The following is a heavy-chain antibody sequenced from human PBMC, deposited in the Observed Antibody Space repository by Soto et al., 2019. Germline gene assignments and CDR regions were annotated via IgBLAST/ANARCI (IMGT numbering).Heavy chain of an antibody. J-gene: IGHJ5*02. Sequence: QLQLQESGSGLVKPSQTLSLTCAVSGGSISSGGYSWSWIRQPPGKGLEWIGYIYHSGSTYYNPSLKSRVTISVARSKNQFSRKLSSVTAADTAVYYCARGGSSGYYLNWFDPWGQGTLVTVSS. D-gene: IGHD3-22*01. CDR3: ARGGSSGYYLNWFDP. CDR2: IYHSGST. V-gene: IGHV4-30-2*01. CDR1: GGSISSGGYS.